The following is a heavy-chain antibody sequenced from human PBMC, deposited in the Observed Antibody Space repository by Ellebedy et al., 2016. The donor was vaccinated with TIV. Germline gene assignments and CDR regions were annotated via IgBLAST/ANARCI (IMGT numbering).Heavy chain of an antibody. J-gene: IGHJ4*02. CDR1: GFTFSSYS. CDR2: ISSSSSYI. D-gene: IGHD5-24*01. Sequence: GGSLRLSXAASGFTFSSYSMNWVRQAPGKGLEWVSSISSSSSYIYYADSVKGRFTISRDNAKNSLYLQMNSLRAEDTAVYYCARDAVEMACDYWGQGTLVTVSS. V-gene: IGHV3-21*01. CDR3: ARDAVEMACDY.